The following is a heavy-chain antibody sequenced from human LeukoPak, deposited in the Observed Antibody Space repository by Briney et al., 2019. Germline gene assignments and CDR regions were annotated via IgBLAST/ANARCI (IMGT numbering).Heavy chain of an antibody. CDR3: ARDRLDYYDSSGYLDY. CDR2: IYYSGST. Sequence: PSETLSLTCTVSGGSISSGDYYWSWIRQPPGKGLEWIGYIYYSGSTYYNPSLKSRVTISVDTSKNQFSLKLSSVTAADTAVYYCARDRLDYYDSSGYLDYWGQGILVTVSS. D-gene: IGHD3-22*01. J-gene: IGHJ4*02. CDR1: GGSISSGDYY. V-gene: IGHV4-30-4*01.